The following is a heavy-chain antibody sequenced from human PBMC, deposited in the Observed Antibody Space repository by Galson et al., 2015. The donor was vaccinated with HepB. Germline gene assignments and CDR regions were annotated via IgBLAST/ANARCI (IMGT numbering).Heavy chain of an antibody. J-gene: IGHJ4*02. V-gene: IGHV3-21*01. CDR2: IGSSSSYI. Sequence: SLRLSCAASGFTFSSYSMSWVRQAPGKGLEWVSSIGSSSSYIYYADSVKGRFTISRDNAKNSLYLQMNSLRAEDTAVYYCARNRIAAMDYWGQGTLVTVSS. CDR3: ARNRIAAMDY. D-gene: IGHD6-13*01. CDR1: GFTFSSYS.